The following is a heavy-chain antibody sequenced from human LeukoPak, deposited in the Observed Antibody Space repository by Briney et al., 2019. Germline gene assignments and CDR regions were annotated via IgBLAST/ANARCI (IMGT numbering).Heavy chain of an antibody. J-gene: IGHJ4*02. V-gene: IGHV3-53*01. CDR1: GFTVSGDS. CDR2: IYSGDST. Sequence: PGGSLRLSCAASGFTVSGDSMSWVRQAPGKGLEWVSLIYSGDSTYYADSVKGRFTISRDNSRDTLYLQMNSLRVDDTAVYYCARGSAWACHGVRCYPLDNWGQGALVTVSS. CDR3: ARGSAWACHGVRCYPLDN. D-gene: IGHD2-8*01.